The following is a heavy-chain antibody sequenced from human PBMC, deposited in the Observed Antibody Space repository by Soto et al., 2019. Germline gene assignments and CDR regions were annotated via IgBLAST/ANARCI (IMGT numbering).Heavy chain of an antibody. D-gene: IGHD3-22*01. Sequence: QLQLQESGSGLVKPSQTLSLTCAVSGGSISSGGYSWSWIRQPPGKGLEWIGYIYHSGSTYYNPSLKSRVTISVDRSKNQFSLKLSSVTVADTAVYYCARDGYYDSSGYYWDWGQGTLVTVSS. V-gene: IGHV4-30-2*01. CDR2: IYHSGST. CDR1: GGSISSGGYS. J-gene: IGHJ4*02. CDR3: ARDGYYDSSGYYWD.